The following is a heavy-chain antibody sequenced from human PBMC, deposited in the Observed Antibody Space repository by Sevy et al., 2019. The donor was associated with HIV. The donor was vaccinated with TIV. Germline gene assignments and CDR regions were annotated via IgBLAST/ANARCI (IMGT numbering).Heavy chain of an antibody. Sequence: SETLSLTCTVSGGSITTYYWSWIRQPPGKGLEWIGYIHYSGRTNYKPSLKSRLTISVDTSKNQFSLKLTSVTAADTAVYYGARETTGAFDYWGQGTLVTVSS. J-gene: IGHJ4*02. D-gene: IGHD4-17*01. CDR2: IHYSGRT. CDR1: GGSITTYY. CDR3: ARETTGAFDY. V-gene: IGHV4-59*01.